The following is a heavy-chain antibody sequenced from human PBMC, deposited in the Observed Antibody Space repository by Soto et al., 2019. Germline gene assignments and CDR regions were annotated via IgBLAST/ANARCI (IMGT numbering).Heavy chain of an antibody. CDR2: INTYNGAT. D-gene: IGHD2-15*01. CDR3: ARYCSGGSCHKGVPDF. J-gene: IGHJ4*02. CDR1: GYTFTSYG. V-gene: IGHV1-18*01. Sequence: QVQLVQSGAEVKKPGASVKVSCKPSGYTFTSYGVTWVRQAPGQGLEWVGWINTYNGATNYAQKLQGRVTMTKDTCTNTAYMERRSLTSDDTAVYFCARYCSGGSCHKGVPDFWGQGTLVTVSA.